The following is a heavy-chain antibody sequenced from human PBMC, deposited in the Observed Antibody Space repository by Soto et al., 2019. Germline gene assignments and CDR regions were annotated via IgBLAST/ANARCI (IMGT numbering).Heavy chain of an antibody. D-gene: IGHD2-8*01. Sequence: SMKVSCKASGGTFSSYAISWVRQAPGQGLEWMGGIIPIFGTANYAQKFQGRVTITADESTSTAYMELSSLRSEDTAVYYCARDPGLMVYAAYYYYYGMDVWGQGTTVTVSS. CDR3: ARDPGLMVYAAYYYYYGMDV. V-gene: IGHV1-69*13. CDR2: IIPIFGTA. J-gene: IGHJ6*02. CDR1: GGTFSSYA.